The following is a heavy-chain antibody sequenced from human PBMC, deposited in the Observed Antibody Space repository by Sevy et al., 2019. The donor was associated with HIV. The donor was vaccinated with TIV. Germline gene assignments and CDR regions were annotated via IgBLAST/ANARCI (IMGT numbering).Heavy chain of an antibody. Sequence: GGSLRLSCAASGFTFSSYSMNWVRQAPGKGLEWVSSISSRSTFTYYADSLKGRFTISRDNAKNSLYLQMNSLRVEDTAVYYCARGTPAFCTGGVCFNWFDPWGQGTLVTVSS. CDR3: ARGTPAFCTGGVCFNWFDP. D-gene: IGHD2-8*02. V-gene: IGHV3-21*01. J-gene: IGHJ5*02. CDR2: ISSRSTFT. CDR1: GFTFSSYS.